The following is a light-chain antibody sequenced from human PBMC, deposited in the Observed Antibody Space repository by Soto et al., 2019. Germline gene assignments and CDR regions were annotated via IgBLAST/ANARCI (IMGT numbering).Light chain of an antibody. V-gene: IGKV1-39*01. CDR1: QSISSF. J-gene: IGKJ2*01. CDR2: AAS. CDR3: QQSYSTLMYT. Sequence: DIQITHSPSSLSASVGDRVTISCRSSQSISSFLNWYQQKPGKAPKLLIYAASSLQSGVPSRFSGSGSGTDFTLTISSLQPDDFATYYCQQSYSTLMYTFGQGTKVDIK.